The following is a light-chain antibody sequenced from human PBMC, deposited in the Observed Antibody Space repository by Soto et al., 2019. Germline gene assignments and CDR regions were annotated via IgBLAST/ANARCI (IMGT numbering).Light chain of an antibody. CDR3: QQSYSLSANI. V-gene: IGKV1-39*01. J-gene: IGKJ2*01. Sequence: DIQMTQSPSSLSASVGDTVAISCRASETIDTSLNWYQHKPGKAPTLLIYDASSLHRGVPSRFSGSRSGRDFTLTITRLQLEDFATDYCQQSYSLSANIFGQGTRLEI. CDR1: ETIDTS. CDR2: DAS.